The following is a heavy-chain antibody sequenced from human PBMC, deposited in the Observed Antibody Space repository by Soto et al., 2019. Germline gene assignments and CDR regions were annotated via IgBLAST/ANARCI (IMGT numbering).Heavy chain of an antibody. J-gene: IGHJ4*02. Sequence: SETLSLTCAVSSGSISSSNWWSWVRQPPGKGLEWIGEIYHSGSTNYNPSLKSRVTISVDKSKNQFSLKLSSVTAADTAVYYCARKSPYSGYDYTPFDYWGQGTLVTVSS. CDR2: IYHSGST. CDR1: SGSISSSNW. V-gene: IGHV4-4*02. D-gene: IGHD5-12*01. CDR3: ARKSPYSGYDYTPFDY.